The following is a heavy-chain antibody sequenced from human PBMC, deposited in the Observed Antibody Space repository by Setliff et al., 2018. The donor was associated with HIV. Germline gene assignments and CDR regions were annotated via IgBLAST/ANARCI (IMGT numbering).Heavy chain of an antibody. CDR3: ARGARGYSYG. CDR2: ISGSEK. Sequence: GGSLRLSCAASGFTFSSYAMSWVRQAPERGLEWVSAISGSEKYYVESVKGRFTISRDNANNSLYLQMNSLRAEDTAVYYCARGARGYSYGWGQGTLVTVSS. V-gene: IGHV3-7*01. D-gene: IGHD5-18*01. J-gene: IGHJ4*02. CDR1: GFTFSSYA.